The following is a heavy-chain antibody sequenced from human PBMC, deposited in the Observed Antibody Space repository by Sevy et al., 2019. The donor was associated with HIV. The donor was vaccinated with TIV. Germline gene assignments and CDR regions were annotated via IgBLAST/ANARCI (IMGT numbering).Heavy chain of an antibody. J-gene: IGHJ6*02. V-gene: IGHV3-21*01. CDR3: ARDPFRVGGGHYYGMDV. D-gene: IGHD3-16*01. CDR2: ISSSSSYI. CDR1: GFTFSSYS. Sequence: GGSLRLSCAASGFTFSSYSMNWVRQAPGKGLEWVSSISSSSSYIYYAASVKGRFTISRDNAKNSLHLQMNRLRAEDTAVYYCARDPFRVGGGHYYGMDVWGQGTTVTVSS.